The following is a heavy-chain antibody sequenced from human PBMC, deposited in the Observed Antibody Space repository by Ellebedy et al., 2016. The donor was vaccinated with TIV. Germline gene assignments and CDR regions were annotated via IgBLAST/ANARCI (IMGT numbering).Heavy chain of an antibody. J-gene: IGHJ4*02. Sequence: GESLKISCAASGFTFSTYAVHWVRQDPDKGLEWVAVISSDGSSKYYADSVKGRFTMSRDNSKNTLYLQMNSLRPEDTAVYYCARGGLYGTSVEGFDYWGQGTPVTVSS. CDR2: ISSDGSSK. CDR1: GFTFSTYA. V-gene: IGHV3-30-3*01. D-gene: IGHD4-17*01. CDR3: ARGGLYGTSVEGFDY.